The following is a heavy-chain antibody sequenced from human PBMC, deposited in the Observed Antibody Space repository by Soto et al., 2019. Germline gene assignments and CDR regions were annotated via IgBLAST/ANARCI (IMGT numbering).Heavy chain of an antibody. D-gene: IGHD2-2*01. Sequence: QVQLQESGPGLVKPSQTLSLTCTVSGGSISNGDYYWNWIRQHPEKGLEWIGYINYRGSTFYNPSFKSRIIISVEKSKNQFSLKLSSVTAADTAVYYCARDAPETAPYWGQGTLVTVSS. J-gene: IGHJ4*02. V-gene: IGHV4-31*03. CDR1: GGSISNGDYY. CDR3: ARDAPETAPY. CDR2: INYRGST.